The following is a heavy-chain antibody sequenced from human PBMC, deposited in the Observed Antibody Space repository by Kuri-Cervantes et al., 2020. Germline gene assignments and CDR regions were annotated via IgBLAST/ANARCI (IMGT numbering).Heavy chain of an antibody. CDR1: GFSFSDHY. D-gene: IGHD3-9*01. CDR3: VRDSLNNDIFSPRFDY. CDR2: INCSGTTI. Sequence: GESLKISCAASGFSFSDHYLYWIRQAPGKGLAWTSEINCSGTTILYADSVKGRFTVSRDNAKNSLYLQIDSLRIEDTAVYFCVRDSLNNDIFSPRFDYWGQGSLITVSS. J-gene: IGHJ4*02. V-gene: IGHV3-11*04.